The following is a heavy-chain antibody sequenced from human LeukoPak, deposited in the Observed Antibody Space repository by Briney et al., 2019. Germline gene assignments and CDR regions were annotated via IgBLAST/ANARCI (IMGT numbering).Heavy chain of an antibody. CDR2: INHSGST. V-gene: IGHV4-34*01. Sequence: SETLSHTCAVYGGSFSGYYWSWIRQPPGKGLEWIGEINHSGSTNYNPSLKSRVTISVDTSKNQFSLKLSSVTAADTAVYYCARVSLAVIHYYYYGMDVWGKGTTVTVSS. CDR1: GGSFSGYY. D-gene: IGHD6-19*01. J-gene: IGHJ6*04. CDR3: ARVSLAVIHYYYYGMDV.